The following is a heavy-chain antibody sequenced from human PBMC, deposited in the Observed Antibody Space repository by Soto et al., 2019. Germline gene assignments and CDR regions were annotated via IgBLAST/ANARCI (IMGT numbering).Heavy chain of an antibody. CDR3: TRDIGGRGAY. CDR1: EFTFSTYA. D-gene: IGHD3-16*01. Sequence: PGGSLRLSCAASEFTFSTYAMSWVRQAPGKGLEWVSAISGSGGSTYYADSVKGRFTISRDNAKNTLYLEMNSLRVEDTAVYYCTRDIGGRGAYWGPGTLVTVSS. V-gene: IGHV3-23*01. J-gene: IGHJ4*02. CDR2: ISGSGGST.